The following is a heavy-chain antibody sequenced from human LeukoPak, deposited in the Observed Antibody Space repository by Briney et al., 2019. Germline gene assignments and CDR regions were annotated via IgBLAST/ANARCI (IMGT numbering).Heavy chain of an antibody. V-gene: IGHV3-49*04. CDR1: GFTFGDYA. Sequence: PGGSLRLSCTASGFTFGDYAMSWVRQAPGKGLEWVGFIRSKAYGGTTEYAASVKGRFTISRDDSKSIAYLQVNSLKTEDTAVYYCTRAPYYDILTGYYRKTYYFDYWGQGTLVTVSP. J-gene: IGHJ4*02. CDR2: IRSKAYGGTT. D-gene: IGHD3-9*01. CDR3: TRAPYYDILTGYYRKTYYFDY.